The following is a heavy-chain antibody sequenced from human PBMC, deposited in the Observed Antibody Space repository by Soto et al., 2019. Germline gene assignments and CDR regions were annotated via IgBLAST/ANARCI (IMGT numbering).Heavy chain of an antibody. CDR2: IYYSGST. V-gene: IGHV4-61*01. Sequence: QVQLQESGPGLVKPSETLSLICTVSGGSVSSDNYFWGWIRQPPGKGLEWIGDIYYSGSTDYSPSLKSRFTISVDTSKHQFSLRLSSVTAADTAVYYCARDSAYGDYGMDVWGQGTTVTVSS. CDR1: GGSVSSDNYF. CDR3: ARDSAYGDYGMDV. D-gene: IGHD4-17*01. J-gene: IGHJ6*02.